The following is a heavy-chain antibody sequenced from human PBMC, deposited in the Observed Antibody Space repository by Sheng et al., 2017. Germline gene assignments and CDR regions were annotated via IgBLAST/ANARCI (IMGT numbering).Heavy chain of an antibody. CDR3: ARVYSSSAIYYYSSYYIDV. CDR1: GITFSTSW. V-gene: IGHV3-7*01. J-gene: IGHJ6*03. D-gene: IGHD6-6*01. CDR2: IKGDGREK. Sequence: EVQLVESGGGLVQPGGSLSLSCAASGITFSTSWMSWVRQTPGKGLEWVASIKGDGREKYYVDSVKGRITISRDNAKNSLYLQLDSLTVEDTAVYYCARVYSSSAIYYYSSYYIDVWGKGATVTVSS.